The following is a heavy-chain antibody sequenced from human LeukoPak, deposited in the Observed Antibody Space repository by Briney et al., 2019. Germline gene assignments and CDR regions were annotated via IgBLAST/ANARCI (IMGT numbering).Heavy chain of an antibody. V-gene: IGHV3-48*01. CDR2: ISSSSSTI. D-gene: IGHD2-8*01. Sequence: GGSLRLSCAASGFTFSSYAMSWVRQAPGKGLEWVSYISSSSSTISYPDSVKGRFTISRDNAKNSLYLQMNNLRAEDTAVYYCARDRCTNGVCYTFAYWGQGTLVTVSS. CDR1: GFTFSSYA. CDR3: ARDRCTNGVCYTFAY. J-gene: IGHJ4*02.